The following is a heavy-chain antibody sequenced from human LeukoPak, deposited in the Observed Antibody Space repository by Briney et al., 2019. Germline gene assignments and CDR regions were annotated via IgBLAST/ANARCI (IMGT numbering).Heavy chain of an antibody. CDR3: ARDPGGYCSSTSCHDAFDI. J-gene: IGHJ3*02. D-gene: IGHD2-2*01. V-gene: IGHV3-48*01. CDR1: GFTFSSYS. Sequence: LPGGSLRLSCAASGFTFSSYSMNWVRQAPGKGLEWVSYISSSSSTIYYADSVKGRFTISRDNAKNSLYLQMNSLRAEDTAVYYCARDPGGYCSSTSCHDAFDIWGQGTMVTVSS. CDR2: ISSSSSTI.